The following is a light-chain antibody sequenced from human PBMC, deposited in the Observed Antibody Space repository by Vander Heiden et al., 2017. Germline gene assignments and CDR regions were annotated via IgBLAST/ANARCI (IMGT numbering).Light chain of an antibody. J-gene: IGKJ4*01. Sequence: IVLTQSPATLSSSPGERATLSCRAGQSVSSYLAWYQQKPGQAPRLLLYDAANRATGIPARFSGSGCGTDFTLTISSRGPEDFAVYYCQQRNNGRRALTFGGGTKVEIK. V-gene: IGKV3-11*01. CDR1: QSVSSY. CDR3: QQRNNGRRALT. CDR2: DAA.